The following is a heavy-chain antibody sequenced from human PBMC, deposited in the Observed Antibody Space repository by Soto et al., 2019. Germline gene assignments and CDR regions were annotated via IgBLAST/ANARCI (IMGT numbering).Heavy chain of an antibody. D-gene: IGHD2-15*01. J-gene: IGHJ6*02. CDR2: ISYDGSNK. CDR1: GFTFSSYG. CDR3: AKDRGVVVVAATHYYYYGMDV. Sequence: GGSLRLSCAASGFTFSSYGMHWVRQATGKGLEWVAVISYDGSNKYYADSVKGRFTISRDNSKNTLYLQMNSLRAEDTAVYYCAKDRGVVVVAATHYYYYGMDVWGQGTTVTVSS. V-gene: IGHV3-30*18.